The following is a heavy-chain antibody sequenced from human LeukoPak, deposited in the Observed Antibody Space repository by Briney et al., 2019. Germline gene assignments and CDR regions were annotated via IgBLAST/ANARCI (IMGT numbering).Heavy chain of an antibody. D-gene: IGHD2-15*01. V-gene: IGHV1-18*01. J-gene: IGHJ4*02. CDR1: GYTFITYG. Sequence: ASVKVSCKASGYTFITYGISWVRQAPGQGLEWMGWISAYNGDTKYSQKLQGRVTMTTDTSTSTAYMELRSLRSDDTAVYCCGRGPYCSGATCYSQYFDYWGQGTLVTVSS. CDR2: ISAYNGDT. CDR3: GRGPYCSGATCYSQYFDY.